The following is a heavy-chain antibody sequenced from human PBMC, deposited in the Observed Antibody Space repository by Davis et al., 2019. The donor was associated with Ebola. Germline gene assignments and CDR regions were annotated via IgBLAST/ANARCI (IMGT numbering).Heavy chain of an antibody. CDR1: GFTFSSYW. CDR3: AREDYPRGMDV. V-gene: IGHV3-74*01. CDR2: INSDGSST. J-gene: IGHJ6*02. D-gene: IGHD4-11*01. Sequence: GESLKISCAASGFTFSSYWMHWVRQAPGKGLVWVSRINSDGSSTSYADSVKGRFTISRDNAKNTLYLQMNSLRAEDTAVYYCAREDYPRGMDVWGQGTTVTVSS.